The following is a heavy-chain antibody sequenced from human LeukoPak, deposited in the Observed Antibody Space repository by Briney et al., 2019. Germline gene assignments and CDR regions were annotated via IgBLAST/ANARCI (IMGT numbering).Heavy chain of an antibody. CDR3: ARGPAEGSFDY. J-gene: IGHJ4*02. CDR2: ISSSGSTI. CDR1: GFTFSSYE. Sequence: GGSLRLSCAASGFTFSSYEMNWVRQAPGKGLEWVSYISSSGSTIYYADSVKGRFTISRDNAKNSLYLQMNSLRAEDTAVYYCARGPAEGSFDYWGQGTLVTVSS. V-gene: IGHV3-48*03.